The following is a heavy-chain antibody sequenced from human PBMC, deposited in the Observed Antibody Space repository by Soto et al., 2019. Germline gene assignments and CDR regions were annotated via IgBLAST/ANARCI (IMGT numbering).Heavy chain of an antibody. Sequence: QITLKESGPTLVKPTQTLTLTCTFSGFSLSTSGVGVGWIRQPPGKALEWLALIYWDDDKRYSPSLKSRLTITKDPSKNQVVLTMTNMDPVDTATYYCAREDVLRYFDWLLPVGAFDIWGQGTMVTVSS. CDR3: AREDVLRYFDWLLPVGAFDI. J-gene: IGHJ3*02. CDR1: GFSLSTSGVG. D-gene: IGHD3-9*01. CDR2: IYWDDDK. V-gene: IGHV2-5*02.